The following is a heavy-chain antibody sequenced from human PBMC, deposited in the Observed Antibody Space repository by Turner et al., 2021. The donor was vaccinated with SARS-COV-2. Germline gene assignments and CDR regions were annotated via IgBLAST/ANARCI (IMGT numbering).Heavy chain of an antibody. V-gene: IGHV3-30-3*01. Sequence: QVQLVESGGGVVQPGRSLRLSCAASGFPLNNYAFHWVRQAPVKGLEWLSAISDDGANTYFADSLKGRFTISRDNSKNTVYLQMNSLRPEDTAVYYCARDLRRYATAAFDVWGQGTMVSVSS. CDR3: ARDLRRYATAAFDV. J-gene: IGHJ3*01. CDR1: GFPLNNYA. D-gene: IGHD3-9*01. CDR2: ISDDGANT.